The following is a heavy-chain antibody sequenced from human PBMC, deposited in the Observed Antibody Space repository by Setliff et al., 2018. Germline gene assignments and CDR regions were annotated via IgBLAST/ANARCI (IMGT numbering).Heavy chain of an antibody. CDR3: ARRISYYNFWSGYYDY. CDR1: GGSISSGGYY. Sequence: SETLSLTCTVSGGSISSGGYYWSWIRQHPGKGLEWIGCIYYSGSTYYNPSLKSRVTISVDTSKNQFSLKLSSVTAADTAVYYCARRISYYNFWSGYYDYWGQGTLVTVS. D-gene: IGHD3-3*01. CDR2: IYYSGST. V-gene: IGHV4-31*03. J-gene: IGHJ4*02.